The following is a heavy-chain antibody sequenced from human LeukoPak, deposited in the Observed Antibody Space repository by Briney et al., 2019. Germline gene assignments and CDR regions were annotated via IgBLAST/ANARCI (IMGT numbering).Heavy chain of an antibody. Sequence: PSEALSLTCTVXGGSISSYYWSWIRQPAGKGLEWIGRIYTSGSTNYNPSLKSRVTMSVDTSKNQFSLKLSSVTAADTAVYYCARDYSGYDWDWYFDLWGRGTLVTVSS. J-gene: IGHJ2*01. CDR1: GGSISSYY. CDR3: ARDYSGYDWDWYFDL. CDR2: IYTSGST. V-gene: IGHV4-4*07. D-gene: IGHD5-12*01.